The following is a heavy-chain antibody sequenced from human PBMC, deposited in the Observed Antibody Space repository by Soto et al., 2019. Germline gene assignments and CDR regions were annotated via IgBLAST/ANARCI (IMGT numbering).Heavy chain of an antibody. V-gene: IGHV4-34*01. D-gene: IGHD2-2*01. J-gene: IGHJ3*02. Sequence: QVQLQQWGAGLLKPSETLSLTCAVYGGSFSGYYWSWLRQPPGKGLEWIGEINHSGSTNYNPSLNSRVTISGVTSKNQFSLKLSSVTAADTAVYYCARGGTTLAVVPAAVTGAFDIWGQGTMVTVSS. CDR2: INHSGST. CDR3: ARGGTTLAVVPAAVTGAFDI. CDR1: GGSFSGYY.